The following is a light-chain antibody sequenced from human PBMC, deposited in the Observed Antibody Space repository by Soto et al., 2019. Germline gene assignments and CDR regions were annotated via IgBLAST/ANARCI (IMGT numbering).Light chain of an antibody. Sequence: DIQMTQSPSSVSASVGDRVTITCLASQRISSWLAWYQQKPGKVPKLLIYAASSLQSGVPSRFSGSASRTDFTLTSSSLQPEDFATYYCQQDDSFPLTFGGGTKVEV. V-gene: IGKV1D-12*01. CDR3: QQDDSFPLT. CDR2: AAS. CDR1: QRISSW. J-gene: IGKJ4*01.